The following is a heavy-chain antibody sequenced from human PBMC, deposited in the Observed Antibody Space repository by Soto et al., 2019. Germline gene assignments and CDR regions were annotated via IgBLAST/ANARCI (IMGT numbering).Heavy chain of an antibody. CDR1: GYTFTNYD. J-gene: IGHJ4*02. CDR3: TTDSTMIVVVPTG. D-gene: IGHD3-22*01. CDR2: MNPKSGNT. V-gene: IGHV1-8*02. Sequence: ASVKVSCKASGYTFTNYDINWVRQATGQGLEWMGWMNPKSGNTGYAQQFQGRVIMTRSTSITTAYMELNSLKTEDTAVYYCTTDSTMIVVVPTGWGQGTLVTVSS.